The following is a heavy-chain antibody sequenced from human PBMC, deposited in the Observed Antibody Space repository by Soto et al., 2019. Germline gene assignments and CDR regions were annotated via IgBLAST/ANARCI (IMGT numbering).Heavy chain of an antibody. CDR3: ARGGTTMVLGPVDY. CDR2: IYFSGST. D-gene: IGHD5-18*01. J-gene: IGHJ4*02. CDR1: GGSVSRGPYY. V-gene: IGHV4-61*01. Sequence: SETLSLTCAVSGGSVSRGPYYYSWIRQPPGKGLEWIGYIYFSGSTNYNPSLKSRVTISLDTSKNQFSLELSSVTAADTAVYYCARGGTTMVLGPVDYWGQGILVTVSS.